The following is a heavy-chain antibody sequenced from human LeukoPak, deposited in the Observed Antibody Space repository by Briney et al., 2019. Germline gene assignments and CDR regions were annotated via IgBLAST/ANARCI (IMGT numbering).Heavy chain of an antibody. CDR2: INPNSGGT. CDR3: ARGVTARGFYYYMDI. D-gene: IGHD2-21*02. V-gene: IGHV1-2*02. Sequence: GASVMVSCKASGYTFTGYYIHWVRQAPVQGLEWMGWINPNSGGTNSAQKFQGRVTMTRDTSISTAYMELSRLTSDDTAVYSCARGVTARGFYYYMDIWGKGTTVTISS. CDR1: GYTFTGYY. J-gene: IGHJ6*03.